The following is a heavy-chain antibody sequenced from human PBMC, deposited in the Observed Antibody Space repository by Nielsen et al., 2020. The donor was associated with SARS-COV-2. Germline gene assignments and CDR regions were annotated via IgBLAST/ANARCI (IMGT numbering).Heavy chain of an antibody. J-gene: IGHJ6*02. CDR3: AREGSGSHWGYYYGMDV. CDR2: IKQDGSEK. CDR1: GFTFSSYA. D-gene: IGHD1-26*01. Sequence: GGSLRLSCAASGFTFSSYAMSWVRQAPGKGLEWVANIKQDGSEKYYVDSVKGRFTISRDNAKNSLYLQMNSLRAEDTAVYYCAREGSGSHWGYYYGMDVWGQGTTVTVSS. V-gene: IGHV3-7*01.